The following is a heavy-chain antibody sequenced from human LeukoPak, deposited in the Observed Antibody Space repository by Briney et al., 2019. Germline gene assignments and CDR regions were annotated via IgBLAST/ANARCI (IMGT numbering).Heavy chain of an antibody. D-gene: IGHD3-16*01. CDR3: ARALAGGMRLDY. CDR1: GFTVSSNY. CDR2: IYSGGTT. Sequence: GGSLRLSCAASGFTVSSNYMSWVRQAPGKGLEWVSVIYSGGTTYYADSVKGRFTISRDNSKNTLYLQMISLRADDTAVYYCARALAGGMRLDYWGQGTLVTVSS. V-gene: IGHV3-53*01. J-gene: IGHJ4*02.